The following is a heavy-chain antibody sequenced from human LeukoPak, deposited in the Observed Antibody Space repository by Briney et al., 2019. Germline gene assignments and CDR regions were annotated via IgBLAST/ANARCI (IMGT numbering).Heavy chain of an antibody. CDR3: ARDKIPYDSSAP. J-gene: IGHJ5*02. CDR1: GDSISSGSSY. Sequence: PSETLSLTCTVSGDSISSGSSYWSWIRQLPGKGLEWIGYIYYSGSTYYNPSLRSRVSMSVDTSKNQFSLKLSSVTAADTAVYYCARDKIPYDSSAPWGQGTLVTVSS. D-gene: IGHD3-22*01. CDR2: IYYSGST. V-gene: IGHV4-31*03.